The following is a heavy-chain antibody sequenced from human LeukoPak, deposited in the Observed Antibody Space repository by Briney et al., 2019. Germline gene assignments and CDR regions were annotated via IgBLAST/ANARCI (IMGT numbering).Heavy chain of an antibody. CDR1: GYTFTSYG. CDR3: ERGRYYYDSSGLIDY. Sequence: ASVKVSCKASGYTFTSYGISWVRQAPGQGLEWMGWISAYNGNTNYAQKLQGRVTMTTDTSTSTAYMELRSLRSDDTAVYYCERGRYYYDSSGLIDYWGQGTLVTVSS. J-gene: IGHJ4*02. CDR2: ISAYNGNT. V-gene: IGHV1-18*01. D-gene: IGHD3-22*01.